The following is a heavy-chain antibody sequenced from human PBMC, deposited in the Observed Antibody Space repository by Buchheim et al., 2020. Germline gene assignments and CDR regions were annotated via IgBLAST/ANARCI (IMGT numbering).Heavy chain of an antibody. J-gene: IGHJ5*02. Sequence: QVQLVQSGAEVKKPGASVNVSCKASGYTFTGYYIHWVRQAPGQGLDWMGWINLYSGDTSYDQKFQGRVTMTRDTSVTTAHMRLIGLTSDDTAVYYCVREGSLTTSGYNHWGQGT. D-gene: IGHD3-22*01. CDR1: GYTFTGYY. CDR2: INLYSGDT. V-gene: IGHV1-2*02. CDR3: VREGSLTTSGYNH.